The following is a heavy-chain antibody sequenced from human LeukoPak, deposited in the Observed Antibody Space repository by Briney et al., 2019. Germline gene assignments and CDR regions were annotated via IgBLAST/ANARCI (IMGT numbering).Heavy chain of an antibody. D-gene: IGHD4-23*01. CDR3: ARQGPTVVTPVDY. J-gene: IGHJ4*02. Sequence: PSETLSLTCTVSGGSISSSSYYWGWIRQPPGKGLGWIGSIYYSGSTYYNPSLKSRVTISVDTSKNQFSLKLSSVTAADTAVYYCARQGPTVVTPVDYWGQGTLVTVSS. V-gene: IGHV4-39*01. CDR1: GGSISSSSYY. CDR2: IYYSGST.